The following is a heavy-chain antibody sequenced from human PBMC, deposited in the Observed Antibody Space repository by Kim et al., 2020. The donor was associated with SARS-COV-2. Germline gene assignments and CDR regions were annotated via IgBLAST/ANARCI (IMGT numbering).Heavy chain of an antibody. CDR2: IGGTTNYI. Sequence: GGSLRLSCAASGFAFGTHSMNWVRQAPGKGLEWVSSIGGTTNYIYYADSLKGRFTISRDNSKNSLYLQMDSLRTEDTAVYYCARSGYCSSNTTYFYYY. J-gene: IGHJ6*01. V-gene: IGHV3-21*01. CDR3: ARSGYCSSNTTYFYYY. D-gene: IGHD2-2*01. CDR1: GFAFGTHS.